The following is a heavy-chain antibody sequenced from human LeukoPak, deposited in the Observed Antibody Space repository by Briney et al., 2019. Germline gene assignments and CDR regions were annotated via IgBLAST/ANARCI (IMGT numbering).Heavy chain of an antibody. CDR1: GFTFSSYW. Sequence: GGSLRLSCAASGFTFSSYWMSWVRQAPGKGLEWVANIKQDGSEKYYVDSVKGRFTISRDNAKNSLYLQMNSLRAEDTALYYCAKGYYYDSSGCYFDYWGQGTLVTVSS. CDR2: IKQDGSEK. D-gene: IGHD3-22*01. J-gene: IGHJ4*02. CDR3: AKGYYYDSSGCYFDY. V-gene: IGHV3-7*03.